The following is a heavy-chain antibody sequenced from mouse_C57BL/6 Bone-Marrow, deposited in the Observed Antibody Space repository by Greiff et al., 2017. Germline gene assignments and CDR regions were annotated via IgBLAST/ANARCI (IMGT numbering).Heavy chain of an antibody. D-gene: IGHD2-1*01. V-gene: IGHV2-5*01. CDR2: IWRGGST. CDR1: GFSLTSYG. CDR3: AKRYGKGDYYAMDY. Sequence: VKLMESGPGLVQPSQSLSITCTVSGFSLTSYGVHWVRQSPGKGLEWLGVIWRGGSTDYNAAFMSRLSITKDNSKSQVFFKMNSLQADDTAIYYCAKRYGKGDYYAMDYWGQGTSVTVSS. J-gene: IGHJ4*01.